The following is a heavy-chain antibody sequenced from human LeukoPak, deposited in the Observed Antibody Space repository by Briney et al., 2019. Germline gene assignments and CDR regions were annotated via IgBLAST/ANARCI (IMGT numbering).Heavy chain of an antibody. J-gene: IGHJ5*02. V-gene: IGHV1-69*13. CDR1: GATFSSYA. Sequence: SVKVSCKASGATFSSYAISWVRQAPGQGLEWMGGIIPIFGRANYAQKFQGRVTITADESTSTAYMELSRLRSEDTAVYYCARAVGCSGGSCYLPYNWFDPWGQGTLVTVSS. CDR2: IIPIFGRA. D-gene: IGHD2-15*01. CDR3: ARAVGCSGGSCYLPYNWFDP.